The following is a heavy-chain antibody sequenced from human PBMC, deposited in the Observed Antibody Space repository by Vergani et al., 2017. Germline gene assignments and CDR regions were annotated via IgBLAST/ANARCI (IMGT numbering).Heavy chain of an antibody. CDR1: GGSISSGSYY. CDR2: IYTSGST. CDR3: ANAIFPVTYSGYDNTSDY. Sequence: QVQLQESGPGLVKPSQTLSLTCTVPGGSISSGSYYWSWIRQPAGKGLEWIGRIYTSGSTNYNPSRKSRVTISIDTSKNLFSLKLTSVTAPDTAVYSCANAIFPVTYSGYDNTSDYWGQGTLVTVSS. V-gene: IGHV4-61*02. J-gene: IGHJ4*02. D-gene: IGHD5-12*01.